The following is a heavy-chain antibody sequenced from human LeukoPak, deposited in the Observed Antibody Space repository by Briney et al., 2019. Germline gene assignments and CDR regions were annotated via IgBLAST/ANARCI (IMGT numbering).Heavy chain of an antibody. CDR2: TSGSGSNT. Sequence: GGPLRLSCAASGFTFTSYAMNGVPQAPGKGLEGGSGTSGSGSNTYYADSVMGRFTISRDNSKNSLDLQMNSLRAEDTAVYYCAKDVLSGTYYYFDQWGQGTLVTVSS. CDR1: GFTFTSYA. D-gene: IGHD1-26*01. CDR3: AKDVLSGTYYYFDQ. J-gene: IGHJ4*02. V-gene: IGHV3-23*01.